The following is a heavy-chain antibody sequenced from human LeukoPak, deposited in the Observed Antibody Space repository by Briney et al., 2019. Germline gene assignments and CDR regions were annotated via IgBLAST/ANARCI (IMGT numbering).Heavy chain of an antibody. D-gene: IGHD5-24*01. J-gene: IGHJ4*02. V-gene: IGHV4-34*01. CDR3: ARSGGYNRKGRAYYFDY. CDR2: INHSGGT. CDR1: GGSFSSYY. Sequence: SETLSLTCAVYGGSFSSYYWSWIRQPPGKGLEWIGEINHSGGTNYNPSLKSRVTISVDTSKNQFSLKLSSVTAADTAVYYCARSGGYNRKGRAYYFDYWGQGTLVTVSS.